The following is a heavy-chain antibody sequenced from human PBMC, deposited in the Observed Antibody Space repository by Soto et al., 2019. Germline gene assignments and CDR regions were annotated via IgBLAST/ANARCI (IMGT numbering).Heavy chain of an antibody. CDR1: GFTFSTYG. V-gene: IGHV3-33*01. CDR3: ARDFTAGATYSGPSYYAMDV. J-gene: IGHJ6*02. D-gene: IGHD1-26*01. Sequence: GGSLRLSCAASGFTFSTYGMHWARQAPGKGLEWVAGIRYDGSNQYYADSVKGQFTISRDNSKNTLYMQMDSLRADDTAVYYCARDFTAGATYSGPSYYAMDVWRQGTTVTVSS. CDR2: IRYDGSNQ.